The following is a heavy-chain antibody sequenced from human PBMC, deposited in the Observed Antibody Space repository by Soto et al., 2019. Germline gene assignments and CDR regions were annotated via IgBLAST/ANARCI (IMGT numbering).Heavy chain of an antibody. CDR3: AREMAGLGGEYDY. J-gene: IGHJ4*02. Sequence: QVQLVQSGAEVKNPGASVKVSCKTSGYTFTKYGVGWVRQAPGQGLEWMGWFSGSSGNANYAEKVQCRITLTTDTSTSTAYIELRSLRSDDTAVYYCAREMAGLGGEYDYWGQGTLVTVSS. CDR2: FSGSSGNA. D-gene: IGHD3-16*01. V-gene: IGHV1-18*01. CDR1: GYTFTKYG.